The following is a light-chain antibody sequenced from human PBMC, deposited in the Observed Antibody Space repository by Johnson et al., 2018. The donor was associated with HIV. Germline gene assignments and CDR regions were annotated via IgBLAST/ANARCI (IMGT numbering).Light chain of an antibody. V-gene: IGLV1-51*01. J-gene: IGLJ1*01. CDR3: GTWDNSLTAYV. CDR1: SSNIGNNY. CDR2: DNT. Sequence: QSVLTQPPSVSAAPGQKVTISCSGSSSNIGNNYVSWYQQLPGTAPKLLIYDNTKRPSGIPDRFSGSKSDASATLAITGLQTGDEADYYCGTWDNSLTAYVFGTGTNVTV.